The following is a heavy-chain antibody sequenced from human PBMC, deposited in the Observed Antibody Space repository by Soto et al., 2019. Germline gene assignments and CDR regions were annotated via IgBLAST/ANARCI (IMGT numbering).Heavy chain of an antibody. CDR2: ISGSGGST. CDR3: AKSEXSSSSGDY. D-gene: IGHD6-6*01. V-gene: IGHV3-23*01. CDR1: GFTFSSYA. J-gene: IGHJ4*02. Sequence: GWSLRLSCAASGFTFSSYAMSWVRQAPGKGLEWVSSISGSGGSTYYADSVKGRFTISRDNSKNTLYLQMNSLRAEDTAVYYCAKSEXSSSSGDYWGQGTLVTVSS.